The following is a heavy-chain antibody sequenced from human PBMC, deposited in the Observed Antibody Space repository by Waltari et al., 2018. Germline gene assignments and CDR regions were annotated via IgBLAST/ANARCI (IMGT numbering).Heavy chain of an antibody. V-gene: IGHV1-18*04. Sequence: QVQLVQSGGEVKKPGASVKVSCRSSGSTFTHYVFTWVRQTPGQCLEWMGSINAYSGDTKYAQKFQGRVSMTTDTSTSTVYMELRSLRSDDTAVYYCARSVEYSPSSATGYWGQGTRVTVSS. D-gene: IGHD3-9*01. J-gene: IGHJ4*02. CDR2: INAYSGDT. CDR1: GSTFTHYV. CDR3: ARSVEYSPSSATGY.